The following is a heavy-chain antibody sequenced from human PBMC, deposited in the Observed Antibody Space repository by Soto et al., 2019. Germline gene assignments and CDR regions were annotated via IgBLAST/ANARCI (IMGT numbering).Heavy chain of an antibody. D-gene: IGHD1-1*01. CDR1: GGSISSYC. Sequence: SETLSLTCSVSGGSISSYCWSWIRQPPGKGLEWIGYIYYSGSTNYNPSLKSRVTISVDTSKNQFSLKLSSVTAADTDVYYCARRYGYSFEYWGQGTLVTVSS. CDR3: ARRYGYSFEY. CDR2: IYYSGST. J-gene: IGHJ4*02. V-gene: IGHV4-59*08.